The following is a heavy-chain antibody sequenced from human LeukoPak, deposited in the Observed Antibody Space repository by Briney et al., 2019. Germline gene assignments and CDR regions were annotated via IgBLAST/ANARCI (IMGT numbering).Heavy chain of an antibody. D-gene: IGHD3-22*01. CDR1: GFTFSSYW. V-gene: IGHV3-74*01. Sequence: PGGSLRLSCEASGFTFSSYWMHWVRQAPGKGLVWVSRINSDGSSTSYADSVKGRFTISRDNAKNTLYLQMNSLRAEDTAVYYCARSYYYDSSGYYGHLDYWGQGTLVTVSS. CDR2: INSDGSST. J-gene: IGHJ4*02. CDR3: ARSYYYDSSGYYGHLDY.